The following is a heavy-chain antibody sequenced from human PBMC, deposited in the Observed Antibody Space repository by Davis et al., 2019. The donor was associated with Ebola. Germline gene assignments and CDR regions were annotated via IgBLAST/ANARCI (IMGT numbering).Heavy chain of an antibody. CDR1: GYTFTSYA. V-gene: IGHV1-3*01. D-gene: IGHD4-17*01. CDR3: ARGNLYGDYRGSFDY. J-gene: IGHJ4*02. Sequence: ASVKVSCKASGYTFTSYAMHWVRQTPGQRLEWMGWINAGNGNTKYSQKFQGRVTITRDTSASTAYMELSSLRSEDTAVYYCARGNLYGDYRGSFDYWGQGTLVTVSS. CDR2: INAGNGNT.